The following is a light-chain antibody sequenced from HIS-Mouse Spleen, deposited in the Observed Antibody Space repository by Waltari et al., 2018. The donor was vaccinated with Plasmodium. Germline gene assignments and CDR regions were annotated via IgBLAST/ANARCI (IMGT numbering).Light chain of an antibody. CDR2: DVS. Sequence: QSALTQPRSVSASPGQSVTISCPGTSSDVGGYPYFSWYQQHPGKAPKLMIYDVSKRPSGVPDRFSGSKSGNTASLTISGLQAEDEADYYCCSYAGSYTWVFGGGTKLTVL. J-gene: IGLJ3*02. CDR1: SSDVGGYPY. V-gene: IGLV2-11*01. CDR3: CSYAGSYTWV.